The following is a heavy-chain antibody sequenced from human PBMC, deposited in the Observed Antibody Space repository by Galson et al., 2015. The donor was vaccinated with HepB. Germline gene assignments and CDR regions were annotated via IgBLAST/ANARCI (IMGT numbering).Heavy chain of an antibody. D-gene: IGHD2-2*01. V-gene: IGHV1-18*01. J-gene: IGHJ5*02. CDR1: GYTFTSYG. CDR3: ARPRYCSSTSCLDP. CDR2: ISACNGNT. Sequence: LVKVSCKASGYTFTSYGISWVRQAPGQGLEWMGWISACNGNTKYAQKLQGRVTMTTDTSTSTAYMELRSLRSDDTAVYYCARPRYCSSTSCLDPWGQGTLVTVSS.